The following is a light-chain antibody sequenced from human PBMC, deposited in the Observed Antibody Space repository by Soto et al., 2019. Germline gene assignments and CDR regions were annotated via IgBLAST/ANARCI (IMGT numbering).Light chain of an antibody. Sequence: EIVITQSPATLSVSRGERASLSCRASQSVSSYLAWYQRKPGQAPRLLMYAASTRATGIPARFSGSGSGTEFTLTISSLQSEDFAVYYCQQYNNWPPKSFGQGTKV. CDR3: QQYNNWPPKS. J-gene: IGKJ1*01. V-gene: IGKV3-15*01. CDR2: AAS. CDR1: QSVSSY.